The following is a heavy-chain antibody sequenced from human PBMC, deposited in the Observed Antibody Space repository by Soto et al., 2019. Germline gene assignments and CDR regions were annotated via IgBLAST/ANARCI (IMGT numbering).Heavy chain of an antibody. CDR1: GFTFSSYG. CDR3: AKDRGRGQKKYYFDY. J-gene: IGHJ4*02. Sequence: QVQLVESGGGVVQPGRSLRLSCAASGFTFSSYGMHWVRQAPGKGLEWVAVISYDGSNKYYADSVKGRFTISRDNSKNTLYLQMNSLRAEDTAVYYCAKDRGRGQKKYYFDYWGQETLVTVSS. D-gene: IGHD3-10*01. CDR2: ISYDGSNK. V-gene: IGHV3-30*18.